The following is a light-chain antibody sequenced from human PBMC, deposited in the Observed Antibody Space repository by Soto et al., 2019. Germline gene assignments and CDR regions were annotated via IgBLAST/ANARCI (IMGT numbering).Light chain of an antibody. J-gene: IGLJ3*02. CDR3: CSYARGSTLVV. CDR1: SSDVGAYNY. CDR2: EVN. Sequence: QSALTQPASVSGSPGQSITIPCTGTSSDVGAYNYASWYQQRPTKAPKLLIYEVNTRPSGVSTRFSGSKSGITASLTISGLQPEDEADYYCCSYARGSTLVVFGGGTKLTVL. V-gene: IGLV2-14*01.